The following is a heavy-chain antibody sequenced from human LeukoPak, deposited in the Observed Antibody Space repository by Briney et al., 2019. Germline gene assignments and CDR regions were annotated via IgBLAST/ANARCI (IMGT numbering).Heavy chain of an antibody. CDR2: IKSKTDGGTT. J-gene: IGHJ6*03. CDR3: TTVRGDWNYVGHYYYYYMDV. D-gene: IGHD1-7*01. Sequence: PGGSLRLSCAASGFTFSNAWMSWVRQAPGKGLEWVGRIKSKTDGGTTDYAAPVKGRFTISRDDSKKTLYLQMNSLKTEDTAVYYCTTVRGDWNYVGHYYYYYMDVWGKGTTVTVSS. V-gene: IGHV3-15*01. CDR1: GFTFSNAW.